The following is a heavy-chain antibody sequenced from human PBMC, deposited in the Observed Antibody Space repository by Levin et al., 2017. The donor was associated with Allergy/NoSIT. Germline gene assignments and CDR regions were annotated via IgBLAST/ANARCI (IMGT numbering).Heavy chain of an antibody. D-gene: IGHD3-10*01. V-gene: IGHV2-70*11. CDR1: GLSLSTSGMC. J-gene: IGHJ6*03. CDR2: IDWDDDK. Sequence: SGPTLVKPTQTLTLTCTFSGLSLSTSGMCVSWIRQPPGKALEWLARIDWDDDKYYSTSLKTRLTISKDTSKNQVVLTMTNMDPVDTATYYCARIHPGSGSYFGLDYYYYMDVWGKGTTVTVSS. CDR3: ARIHPGSGSYFGLDYYYYMDV.